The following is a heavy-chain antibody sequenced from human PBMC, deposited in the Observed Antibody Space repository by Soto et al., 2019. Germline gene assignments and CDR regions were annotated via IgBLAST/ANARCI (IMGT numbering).Heavy chain of an antibody. CDR3: ARGGMGEGNYYYYYYGMDV. CDR1: GFTFSSYW. V-gene: IGHV3-74*01. D-gene: IGHD1-7*01. CDR2: INSDGSST. Sequence: PGGSLRLSCAASGFTFSSYWMHWVRQAPGKGLVWVSRINSDGSSTSYADSVKGRFTISRDNAKNTLYLQMNSLRAEDTAVYYCARGGMGEGNYYYYYYGMDVWGQGTTVTVSS. J-gene: IGHJ6*02.